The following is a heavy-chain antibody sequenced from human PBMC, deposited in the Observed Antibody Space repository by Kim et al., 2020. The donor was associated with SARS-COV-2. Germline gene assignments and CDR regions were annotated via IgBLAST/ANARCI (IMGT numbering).Heavy chain of an antibody. V-gene: IGHV2-5*02. CDR1: GFSLSTSGVG. J-gene: IGHJ6*02. D-gene: IGHD6-6*01. Sequence: SGPTLVKPTQTLTLTCTFSGFSLSTSGVGVGWIRQPPGKALEWLALIYWDDDKRYSPSLKSRLTITKDTSKNQVVLTMTNMDPVDTATYYCAHSGPIAARPVGDSPVRGYYYYGMDVWGQGTTVTVSS. CDR2: IYWDDDK. CDR3: AHSGPIAARPVGDSPVRGYYYYGMDV.